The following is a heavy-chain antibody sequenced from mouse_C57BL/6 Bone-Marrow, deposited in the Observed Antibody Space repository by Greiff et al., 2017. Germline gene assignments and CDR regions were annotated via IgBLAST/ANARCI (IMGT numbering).Heavy chain of an antibody. CDR1: GFSLTSYA. V-gene: IGHV2-9-1*01. CDR3: ATWRAY. Sequence: QVQLQQSGPGLVAPSQSLSITCTVSGFSLTSYAISWVRQPPGKGLEWLGVIWTGGGTNYNSALKSRLSTSKDNSKSQVFFKMNSLQADDTAIYYCATWRAYWGQGTLVTVSA. J-gene: IGHJ3*01. CDR2: IWTGGGT.